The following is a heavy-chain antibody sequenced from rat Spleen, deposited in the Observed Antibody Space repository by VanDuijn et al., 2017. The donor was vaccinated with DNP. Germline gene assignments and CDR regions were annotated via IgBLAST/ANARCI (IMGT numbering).Heavy chain of an antibody. CDR1: GFTFSNSD. CDR2: ISTGGGST. D-gene: IGHD1-2*01. Sequence: EVQVVESGGGLVQPGRSMKVSCAASGFTFSNSDMAWVRQAPTKGLEWVASISTGGGSTYYPDSVRGRFTISRDNAKSTLYLQMDSLRSEDTATYYCARHPYYYSSYIYNAMDAWGQGTSVTVSS. J-gene: IGHJ4*01. V-gene: IGHV5-25*01. CDR3: ARHPYYYSSYIYNAMDA.